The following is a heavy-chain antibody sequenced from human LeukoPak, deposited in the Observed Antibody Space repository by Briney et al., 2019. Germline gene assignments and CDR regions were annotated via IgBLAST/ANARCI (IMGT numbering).Heavy chain of an antibody. D-gene: IGHD1-1*01. J-gene: IGHJ5*02. CDR3: ARGWNWNDNWFDP. CDR2: ISTTSSYL. V-gene: IGHV3-21*01. Sequence: GGSLRLSCAASGFTFTSYPMSWVRQAPGKGLEWVSSISTTSSYLYYADSLKGRFTISRDNAKNSLYLQMNSLRAEDTAVYYCARGWNWNDNWFDPWGQGTLVTVSS. CDR1: GFTFTSYP.